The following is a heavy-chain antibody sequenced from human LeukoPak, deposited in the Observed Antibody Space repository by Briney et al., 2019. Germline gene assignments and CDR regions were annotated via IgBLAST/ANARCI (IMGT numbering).Heavy chain of an antibody. CDR1: GGTFSSYA. CDR2: IIPILGIA. Sequence: SVKVSCKASGGTFSSYAISWVRQAPGQGLEWMGRIIPILGIANYAQKFQGRVTITADKSTSTAYMELSSLRSDDTAVYYCARDPRGDWFDPWGQGTLVTVSS. J-gene: IGHJ5*02. CDR3: ARDPRGDWFDP. V-gene: IGHV1-69*04.